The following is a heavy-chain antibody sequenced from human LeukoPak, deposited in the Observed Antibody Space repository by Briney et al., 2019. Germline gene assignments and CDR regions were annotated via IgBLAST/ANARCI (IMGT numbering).Heavy chain of an antibody. CDR1: GFTFSSYA. J-gene: IGHJ4*02. CDR2: ISGSGGST. V-gene: IGHV3-23*01. CDR3: AKDGGYCSGGSCYYVDY. Sequence: GGSLRVSCAASGFTFSSYAMSWVRQAPGKGLEWVSAISGSGGSTYYADSVKGRFTISRDNSKNTLYLQMNSLRAEDTAVYYCAKDGGYCSGGSCYYVDYWGQGTLVTVSS. D-gene: IGHD2-15*01.